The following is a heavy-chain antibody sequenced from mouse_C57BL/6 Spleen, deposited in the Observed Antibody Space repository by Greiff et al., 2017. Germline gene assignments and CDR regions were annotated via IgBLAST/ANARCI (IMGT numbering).Heavy chain of an antibody. CDR2: ISYDGSN. CDR1: GYSITSGYY. D-gene: IGHD1-1*01. CDR3: ARDPITTVVGNYAMDY. Sequence: EVKLMESGPGLVKPSQSLSLTCSVTGYSITSGYYWNWIRQFPGNKLEWMGYISYDGSNNYNPSLKNRISITRDTSKNQFFLKLNSVTTEDTATYYCARDPITTVVGNYAMDYWGQGTSVTVSS. V-gene: IGHV3-6*01. J-gene: IGHJ4*01.